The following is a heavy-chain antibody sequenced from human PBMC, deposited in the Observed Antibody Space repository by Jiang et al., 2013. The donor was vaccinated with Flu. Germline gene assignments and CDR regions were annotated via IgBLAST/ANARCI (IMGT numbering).Heavy chain of an antibody. V-gene: IGHV1-2*04. CDR2: INPNSGGT. J-gene: IGHJ4*02. CDR1: GYTFTGYY. Sequence: SGAEVKKPGASVKVSCKASGYTFTGYYMHWVRQAPGQGLEWMGWINPNSGGTNYAQKFQGWVTMTRDTSISTAYMELSRLRSDDTAVYYCARSTYYYDSSGYSLKYYFDYWGQGTLVTVSS. CDR3: ARSTYYYDSSGYSLKYYFDY. D-gene: IGHD3-22*01.